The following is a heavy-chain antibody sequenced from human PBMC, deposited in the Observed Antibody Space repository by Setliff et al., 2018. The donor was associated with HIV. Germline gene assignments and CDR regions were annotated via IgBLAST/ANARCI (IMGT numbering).Heavy chain of an antibody. V-gene: IGHV4-34*01. Sequence: KPSETLSLTCAVYGGSFSGYYWSWIRQSPGKGLEWIGEINHGGSTNWNPSLKSRVTISGDTSNNHFSLNLRSVTAADTAVYYCARGVGSSGYLYFDYWGQGTLVTVSS. D-gene: IGHD3-22*01. CDR3: ARGVGSSGYLYFDY. CDR1: GGSFSGYY. CDR2: INHGGST. J-gene: IGHJ4*02.